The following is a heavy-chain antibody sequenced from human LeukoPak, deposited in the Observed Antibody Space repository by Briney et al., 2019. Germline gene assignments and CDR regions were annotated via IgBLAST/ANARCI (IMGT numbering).Heavy chain of an antibody. V-gene: IGHV3-30*02. CDR2: IRYDGGDR. D-gene: IGHD1-1*01. J-gene: IGHJ4*02. Sequence: GGSLRLSCAASGFTFSYHDMHWVRRAPGKGLEWVALIRYDGGDRHYADSAKGRFSISRDNSNNTLEMHMNSLRPDDSAIYYCVRTLSSNTGRTYFDLRGLGTLVSVSS. CDR1: GFTFSYHD. CDR3: VRTLSSNTGRTYFDL.